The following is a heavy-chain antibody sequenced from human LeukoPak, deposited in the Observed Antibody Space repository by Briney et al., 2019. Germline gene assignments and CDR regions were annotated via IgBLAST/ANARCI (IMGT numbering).Heavy chain of an antibody. CDR3: AKDPRAAKGYCSGGSCYPRELRHFQH. CDR1: GFTFSSYG. D-gene: IGHD2-15*01. CDR2: ISYDGSNK. J-gene: IGHJ1*01. V-gene: IGHV3-30*18. Sequence: PGGSLRLSCAASGFTFSSYGMHWVRQAPGKGLEWVAVISYDGSNKYYADSVKGRFTISRDNSKNTLYLQMNSLRAEDTAVYYCAKDPRAAKGYCSGGSCYPRELRHFQHWGQGTLVTVSS.